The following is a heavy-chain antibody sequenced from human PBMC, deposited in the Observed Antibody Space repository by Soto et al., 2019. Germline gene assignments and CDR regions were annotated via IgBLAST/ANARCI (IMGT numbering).Heavy chain of an antibody. Sequence: SETLSLTCTVSGGSISSSSYYWGWIRQPPGKGLEWIGSISYSGSTYYNPSLKSRVTMSVDTSKNQFSLKLSSVTAADTAVYYCARLKTYDILHKSDYWGQGALVTVSS. CDR1: GGSISSSSYY. D-gene: IGHD3-9*01. CDR2: ISYSGST. V-gene: IGHV4-39*07. J-gene: IGHJ4*02. CDR3: ARLKTYDILHKSDY.